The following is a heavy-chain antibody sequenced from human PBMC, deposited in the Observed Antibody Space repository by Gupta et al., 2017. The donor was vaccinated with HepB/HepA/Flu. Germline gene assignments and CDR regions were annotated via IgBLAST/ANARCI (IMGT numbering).Heavy chain of an antibody. CDR1: GGSFSGYY. V-gene: IGHV4-34*01. Sequence: QVQLQQWGAGLLKPSETLSLTCAVYGGSFSGYYWRWIRQPPGKGLEWIGEIHAGGNTNYSPSLKSRVTLSVETSKNQFSLKLDSVSAADTAVYFCARGRRFSVFGNPRNWFDPWGQGTQVTVSS. J-gene: IGHJ5*02. CDR3: ARGRRFSVFGNPRNWFDP. D-gene: IGHD5/OR15-5a*01. CDR2: IHAGGNT.